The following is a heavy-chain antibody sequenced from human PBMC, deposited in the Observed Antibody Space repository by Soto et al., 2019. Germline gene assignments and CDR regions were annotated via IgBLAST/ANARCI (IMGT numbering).Heavy chain of an antibody. CDR2: IRSKANSYAT. J-gene: IGHJ4*02. CDR1: GFTFSGSA. V-gene: IGHV3-73*01. CDR3: TRGVEYYDFWSGYYSFDY. D-gene: IGHD3-3*01. Sequence: GGSLRLSCAASGFTFSGSAMHWVRQASGKGLEWVGRIRSKANSYATAYAASVKGRFTISRDDSKNTAYLQMNSLKTEDTAVYYCTRGVEYYDFWSGYYSFDYWGQGTLVTVSS.